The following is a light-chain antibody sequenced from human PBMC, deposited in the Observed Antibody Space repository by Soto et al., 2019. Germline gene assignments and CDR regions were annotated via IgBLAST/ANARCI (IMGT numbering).Light chain of an antibody. CDR1: SSDVGGYNY. CDR2: DVS. J-gene: IGLJ1*01. V-gene: IGLV2-14*01. Sequence: SVLTQPASVSWSPGQSITISCTGTSSDVGGYNYVSWYQQHPGKAPKLMISDVSNRPSGVSIRFSGSKSGNTASLTISGLQAEDEADYYCNSYSSSTTLYLFGNGTKVTVL. CDR3: NSYSSSTTLYL.